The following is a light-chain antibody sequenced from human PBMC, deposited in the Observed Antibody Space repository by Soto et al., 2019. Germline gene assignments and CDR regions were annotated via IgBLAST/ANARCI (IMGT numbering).Light chain of an antibody. CDR1: QSVSSY. CDR3: QQRSNWLIT. V-gene: IGKV3-11*01. Sequence: EIVLTQSPATLSLSPWERATLSCRASQSVSSYLAWYQQKPGQAPRLLIYDASNKATGIPARFSGSGSVTDFTLTISSLETEDFAVYYCQQRSNWLITFGQGTRLEIK. J-gene: IGKJ5*01. CDR2: DAS.